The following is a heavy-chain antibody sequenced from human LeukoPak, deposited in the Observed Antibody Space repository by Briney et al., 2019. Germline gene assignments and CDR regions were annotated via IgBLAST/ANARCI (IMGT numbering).Heavy chain of an antibody. D-gene: IGHD6-19*01. CDR1: GYSISSGYY. CDR3: VGPKGIAVAPDY. Sequence: SETLSLTCTVSGYSISSGYYWGWIRQPPGKGLEWIGSIYHSGSTYYNPSLKSRVTISVDTSKNQFSLKLSSVTAADTAVYYCVGPKGIAVAPDYWGQGTLVTVSS. V-gene: IGHV4-38-2*02. CDR2: IYHSGST. J-gene: IGHJ4*02.